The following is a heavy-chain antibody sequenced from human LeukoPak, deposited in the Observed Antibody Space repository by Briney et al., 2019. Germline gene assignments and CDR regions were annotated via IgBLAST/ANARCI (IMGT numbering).Heavy chain of an antibody. J-gene: IGHJ3*02. D-gene: IGHD1-1*01. Sequence: SETLSLTCTVSGGSISSYYWSWIRQPPGKGLEGIGYIYYSWSTNYNPSLKSPVTISVDTSKNQFSLKLSCVTAADTAGYHCARETTGTTLEAFDIWGQGTMVTVSS. CDR1: GGSISSYY. V-gene: IGHV4-59*01. CDR3: ARETTGTTLEAFDI. CDR2: IYYSWST.